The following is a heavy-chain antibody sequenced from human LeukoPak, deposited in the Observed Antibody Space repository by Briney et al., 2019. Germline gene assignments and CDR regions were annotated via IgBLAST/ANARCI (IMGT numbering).Heavy chain of an antibody. D-gene: IGHD2-15*01. CDR2: MYYGGST. Sequence: SETLSLTCSVSGGSVSGYYWTWIRQPPGKGLEWIAYMYYGGSTNHNPSLKSRVIISIDTSKNQVSLKLSSVTAADTAVYYCARGGGATWYYFDYWGQGTLVTVPS. CDR1: GGSVSGYY. J-gene: IGHJ4*02. V-gene: IGHV4-59*02. CDR3: ARGGGATWYYFDY.